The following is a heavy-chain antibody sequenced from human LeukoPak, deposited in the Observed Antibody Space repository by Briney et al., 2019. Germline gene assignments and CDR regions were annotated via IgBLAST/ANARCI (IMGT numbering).Heavy chain of an antibody. J-gene: IGHJ4*02. CDR1: GFTFGDYA. CDR3: TRGGGLDY. Sequence: GGALRLSCTASGFTFGDYAMSWGRQAPGKGLEWVGFIRSKAYGGTTEYAASVKGRFTISRDDSKSIAYLQMNSLKTEDTAVYYCTRGGGLDYWGQGTLVTVSS. V-gene: IGHV3-49*04. CDR2: IRSKAYGGTT. D-gene: IGHD2-15*01.